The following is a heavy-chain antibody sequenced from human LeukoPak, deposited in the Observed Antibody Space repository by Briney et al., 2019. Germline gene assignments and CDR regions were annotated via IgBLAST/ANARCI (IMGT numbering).Heavy chain of an antibody. D-gene: IGHD3-22*01. Sequence: SVKVSYKASGGTFRTYAISWVRQAPGQGLEWMGRIIPIFGTTNYAQKFQGRVTIITDESTSTAYMELSSLRSEDTAVYYCARDTRKQRSSGYYLMDAFDIWGQGTMVTVSS. CDR2: IIPIFGTT. V-gene: IGHV1-69*05. J-gene: IGHJ3*02. CDR1: GGTFRTYA. CDR3: ARDTRKQRSSGYYLMDAFDI.